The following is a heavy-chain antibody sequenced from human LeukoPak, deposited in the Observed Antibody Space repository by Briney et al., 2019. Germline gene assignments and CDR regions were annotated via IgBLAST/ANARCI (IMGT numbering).Heavy chain of an antibody. CDR3: ARAWGITMIEVTYEH. D-gene: IGHD3-22*01. V-gene: IGHV1-2*06. Sequence: ASVKVSCKASGYTFTAYYLHWVRQAPGQGLEWMGRINPNTGGTNHAQKFQGRVTMTRDTSSNTAYLELSRLRSDDTAVYYCARAWGITMIEVTYEHWGQGTLVTVSS. CDR1: GYTFTAYY. CDR2: INPNTGGT. J-gene: IGHJ4*02.